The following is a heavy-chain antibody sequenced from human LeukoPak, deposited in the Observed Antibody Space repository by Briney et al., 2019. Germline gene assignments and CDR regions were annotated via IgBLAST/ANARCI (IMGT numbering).Heavy chain of an antibody. J-gene: IGHJ3*02. CDR1: GFTFSSYS. CDR2: ISSSSSYI. D-gene: IGHD5-12*01. CDR3: AREWVGIVGTTFDI. V-gene: IGHV3-21*01. Sequence: PGGSLRLSCAASGFTFSSYSMNWVRQAPGKGLEWVSSISSSSSYIYYADSVKGRFTISRDNAKNTLYLQMNTLRAEDTAVYYCAREWVGIVGTTFDIWGQGTLVTVSS.